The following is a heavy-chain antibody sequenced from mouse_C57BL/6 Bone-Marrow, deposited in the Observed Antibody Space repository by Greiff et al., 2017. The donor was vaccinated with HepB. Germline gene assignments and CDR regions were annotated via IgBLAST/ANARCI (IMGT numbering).Heavy chain of an antibody. CDR3: AGDRADDYGGAWFAY. Sequence: QVQLQQSGPGLVKPSQSLFLTCSITGFPITSGYYWIWIRQLPGKPLEWMGYITHSGETFYNPSLQSPISITRETSKNQFFLQLNSVTTEDTAMYDCAGDRADDYGGAWFAYWGQGTLVTVSA. CDR1: GFPITSGYY. V-gene: IGHV12-3*01. D-gene: IGHD2-4*01. CDR2: ITHSGET. J-gene: IGHJ3*01.